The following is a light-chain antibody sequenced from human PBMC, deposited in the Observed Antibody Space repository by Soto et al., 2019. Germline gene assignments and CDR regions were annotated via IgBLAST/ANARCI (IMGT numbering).Light chain of an antibody. Sequence: DIQMTQSPSTLSASVGDRVTITCRASQSISSWLAWYQQKPGKAPKLLIYKASSLESGVPSRFSGSGSGTDFTLTISSLQPDDFATYYCQQYNSMITFGQGTRLEIK. J-gene: IGKJ5*01. V-gene: IGKV1-5*03. CDR2: KAS. CDR1: QSISSW. CDR3: QQYNSMIT.